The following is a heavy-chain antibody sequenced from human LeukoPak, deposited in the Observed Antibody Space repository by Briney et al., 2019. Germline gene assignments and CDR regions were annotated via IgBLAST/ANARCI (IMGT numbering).Heavy chain of an antibody. V-gene: IGHV3-53*01. CDR3: ARATLDN. Sequence: GGSLRLSCAASGFTVSNDYISWVRQAPGKGLEWVSVIYSGGSTKYADSVKARFTTSRDNSKNTVYLQMNSLRADDTAVYYCARATLDNWGQGTLVTVSS. J-gene: IGHJ4*02. CDR1: GFTVSNDY. CDR2: IYSGGST.